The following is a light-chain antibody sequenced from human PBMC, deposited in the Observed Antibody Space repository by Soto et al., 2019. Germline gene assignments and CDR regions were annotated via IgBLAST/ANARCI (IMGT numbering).Light chain of an antibody. J-gene: IGKJ1*01. CDR3: QQFNRWPPWT. CDR2: RTS. Sequence: EIVLTQSPATLSVSPGERATLSCRASQTLSTDLAWYQQKPGQAPRLLIYRTSVRASGVPPRFSGSGSGTEFTLTISSLQSEDFAVYYCQQFNRWPPWTFGQGTKVEIK. CDR1: QTLSTD. V-gene: IGKV3-15*01.